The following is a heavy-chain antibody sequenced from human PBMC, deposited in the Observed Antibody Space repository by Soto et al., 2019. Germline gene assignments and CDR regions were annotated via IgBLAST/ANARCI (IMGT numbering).Heavy chain of an antibody. CDR3: ARDRSALGHNWFDP. V-gene: IGHV3-53*01. D-gene: IGHD5-18*01. J-gene: IGHJ5*02. CDR1: GFTVSSNY. Sequence: GGSLRLSCAASGFTVSSNYMSWVRQAPGKGLEWVSVIYSGGSTYYADSVKGRFTISRDNSKNTLYLQMNSLRAEDTAVYYCARDRSALGHNWFDPWGQGTLVTVSS. CDR2: IYSGGST.